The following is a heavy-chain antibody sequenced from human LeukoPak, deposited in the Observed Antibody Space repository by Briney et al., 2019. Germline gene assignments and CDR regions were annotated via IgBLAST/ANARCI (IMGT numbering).Heavy chain of an antibody. J-gene: IGHJ4*02. V-gene: IGHV3-23*01. CDR1: GFTFSSYA. Sequence: GGSLRLSCAASGFTFSSYAMSWVRQAPGKGLEWVSAISGSGGSTYYADSVKGRFTISRDNSKNTLYLQMNSLRAEDTAVYYCAKAPGSGSYYNQYYFGYWGQGTLVTVSS. CDR3: AKAPGSGSYYNQYYFGY. D-gene: IGHD3-10*01. CDR2: ISGSGGST.